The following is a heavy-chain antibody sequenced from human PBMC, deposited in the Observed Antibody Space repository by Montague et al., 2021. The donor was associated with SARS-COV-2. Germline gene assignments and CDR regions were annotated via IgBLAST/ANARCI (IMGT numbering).Heavy chain of an antibody. Sequence: TLSLTCTVSGGSISSGSYYWSWIRQPAGKGLEWIGRIYTSGTTDYSFSLKSQVTISVDTSKNQFSLKLTSVTAADTAVYYCARAHSGGWAHLDNWGQGSLVTVSS. V-gene: IGHV4-61*02. CDR3: ARAHSGGWAHLDN. D-gene: IGHD5-12*01. J-gene: IGHJ4*02. CDR2: IYTSGTT. CDR1: GGSISSGSYY.